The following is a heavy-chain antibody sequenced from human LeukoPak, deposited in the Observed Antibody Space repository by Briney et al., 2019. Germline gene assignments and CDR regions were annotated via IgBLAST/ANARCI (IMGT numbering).Heavy chain of an antibody. Sequence: ASVKVSCKASGYTFTSYAMHWVRQAPGQRLEWMGWINAGNGNTKYSQKFQGRVTITRDTSASTAYMELSSLRSEDTAVYYCARVPDYGDKNWFDPWGQGTLVTVSP. J-gene: IGHJ5*02. CDR1: GYTFTSYA. CDR3: ARVPDYGDKNWFDP. D-gene: IGHD4-17*01. V-gene: IGHV1-3*01. CDR2: INAGNGNT.